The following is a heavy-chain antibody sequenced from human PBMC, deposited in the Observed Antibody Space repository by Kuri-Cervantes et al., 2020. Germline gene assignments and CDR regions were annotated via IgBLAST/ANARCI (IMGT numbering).Heavy chain of an antibody. CDR1: GFTFSSYA. V-gene: IGHV3-23*01. CDR2: ISGSGGST. J-gene: IGHJ4*02. Sequence: GGSLRLPCAASGFTFSSYAMSWVRQAPGKGLEWVSAISGSGGSTYYADSVKGRFTISRDNSKNTLYLQMNSLRAEDTAVYDCASLRYGSGSYYSDYWGQGTLVTVSS. CDR3: ASLRYGSGSYYSDY. D-gene: IGHD3-10*01.